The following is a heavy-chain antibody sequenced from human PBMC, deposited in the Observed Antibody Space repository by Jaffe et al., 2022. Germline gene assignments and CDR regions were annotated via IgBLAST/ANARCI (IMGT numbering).Heavy chain of an antibody. CDR1: GYSISSGYY. J-gene: IGHJ4*02. CDR3: ARHGIWFGEFYYNVTWLCYFDY. CDR2: IYHSGST. V-gene: IGHV4-38-2*01. D-gene: IGHD3-10*01. Sequence: QVQLQESGPGLVKPSETLSLTCAVSGYSISSGYYWGWIRQPPGKGLEWIGSIYHSGSTYYNPSLKSRVTISVDTSKNQFSLKLSSVTAADTAVYYCARHGIWFGEFYYNVTWLCYFDYWGQGTLVTVSS.